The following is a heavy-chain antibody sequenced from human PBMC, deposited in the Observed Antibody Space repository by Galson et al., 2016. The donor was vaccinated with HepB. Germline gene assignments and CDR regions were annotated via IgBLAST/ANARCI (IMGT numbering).Heavy chain of an antibody. CDR1: GFSFSGYA. CDR2: VSFDASYK. V-gene: IGHV3-30*04. J-gene: IGHJ3*02. CDR3: ARAAPFYDYDAFDI. Sequence: SLRLSCAASGFSFSGYAMHWVRQAPGKGLEWVAIVSFDASYKYYADSVKGRFTISRDISKNTLYLQMNSLRAEDTAVYYCARAAPFYDYDAFDIWGQGTMVTVSS. D-gene: IGHD5/OR15-5a*01.